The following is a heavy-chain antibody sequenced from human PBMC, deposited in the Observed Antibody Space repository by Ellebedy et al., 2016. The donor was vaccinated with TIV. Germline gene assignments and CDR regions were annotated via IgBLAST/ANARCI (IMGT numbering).Heavy chain of an antibody. V-gene: IGHV1-18*01. J-gene: IGHJ4*02. CDR1: STYA. CDR2: ISPYNGHT. Sequence: AASVKVSCKASSTYAINWVRQAPGQGLEWMGWISPYNGHTDYALQLQGRVTMTIDTSTTTAYMELNSLRSEDTAVDYCARAKVDRRLSLDHWGQGTLVTVSS. CDR3: ARAKVDRRLSLDH. D-gene: IGHD5-12*01.